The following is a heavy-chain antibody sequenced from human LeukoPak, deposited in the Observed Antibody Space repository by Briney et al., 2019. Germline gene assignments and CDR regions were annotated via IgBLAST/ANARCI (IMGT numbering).Heavy chain of an antibody. D-gene: IGHD4-17*01. CDR1: GFTFSSYS. CDR3: ARDSRGDTLFDY. CDR2: ISSSSSYI. J-gene: IGHJ4*02. V-gene: IGHV3-21*01. Sequence: GGSLRLSCAASGFTFSSYSMNWVRQAPGKGLEWVSSISSSSSYIYYADSVKGRFTISRDNAKNSLYLQMNSLRAEDTAVYYCARDSRGDTLFDYWGQGTLVTVSS.